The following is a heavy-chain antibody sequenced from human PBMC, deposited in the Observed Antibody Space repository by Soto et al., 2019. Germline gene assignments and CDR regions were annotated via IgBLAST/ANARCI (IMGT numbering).Heavy chain of an antibody. Sequence: EVRLVESGGGLVQPGRSLRLSCAASGFTFDDYAMHWVRQAPGKGLEWVSGISWNSGSIGYADSVKGRFTISRDNAKNSLYLQMNSLRAEDTALYYCAKGAGGEGATTLFDYWGQGTLVTVSS. CDR1: GFTFDDYA. V-gene: IGHV3-9*01. D-gene: IGHD1-26*01. CDR2: ISWNSGSI. CDR3: AKGAGGEGATTLFDY. J-gene: IGHJ4*02.